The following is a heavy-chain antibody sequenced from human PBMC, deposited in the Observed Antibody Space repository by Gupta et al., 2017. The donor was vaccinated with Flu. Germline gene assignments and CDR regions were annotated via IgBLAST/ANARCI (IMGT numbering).Heavy chain of an antibody. CDR2: INHSGST. Sequence: QVQLQQWGAGLLKPSETLSLTCAVYGGSFSGYYWSWIRQPPGKGLEWIGEINHSGSTNYNPSLKSRVTISVDTSKNQFSLKLSSVTAADTAVYYCASNGGYCSSTSCYFEYGMDVWGQGTTVTVSS. J-gene: IGHJ6*02. CDR3: ASNGGYCSSTSCYFEYGMDV. V-gene: IGHV4-34*01. CDR1: GGSFSGYY. D-gene: IGHD2-2*01.